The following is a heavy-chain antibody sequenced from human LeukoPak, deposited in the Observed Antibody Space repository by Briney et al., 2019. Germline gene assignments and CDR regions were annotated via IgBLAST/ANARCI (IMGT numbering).Heavy chain of an antibody. J-gene: IGHJ4*02. D-gene: IGHD6-6*01. V-gene: IGHV1-2*02. CDR2: VNSNIGDT. Sequence: GASVTVSCKASGYSFTGYYIHWVRQAPGQGLEWMGWVNSNIGDTYYAQKFRGRLAITRDKSITTVHMELSSLRSNDTAVYYCARDLLGYHSSASDWGQGTLVTVSS. CDR3: ARDLLGYHSSASD. CDR1: GYSFTGYY.